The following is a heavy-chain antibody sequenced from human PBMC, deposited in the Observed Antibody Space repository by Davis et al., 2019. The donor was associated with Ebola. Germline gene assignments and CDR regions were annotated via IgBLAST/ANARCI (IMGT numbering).Heavy chain of an antibody. CDR2: ISSSGSTI. V-gene: IGHV3-48*03. Sequence: SLKISCAASGFTFSSYEMNWVRQAPGKGLEWVSYISSSGSTIYYADSVKGRFTISRDNAKNSLYLQMNSLRAEDTAVYYCARVGSSGWGMETAQFDYWGQGTLVTVSS. CDR3: ARVGSSGWGMETAQFDY. D-gene: IGHD6-19*01. CDR1: GFTFSSYE. J-gene: IGHJ4*02.